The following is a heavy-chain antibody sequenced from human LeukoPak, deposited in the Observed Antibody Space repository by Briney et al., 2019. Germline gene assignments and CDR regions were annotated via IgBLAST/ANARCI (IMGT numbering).Heavy chain of an antibody. CDR2: INHSGST. V-gene: IGHV4-34*01. Sequence: PSETLSLTCAVYGGSFSGYYWSWIRQPPGKGLEWIGEINHSGSTNYNPSLKSRVTISVDTSKNQFSLKLSSVTAADTAVYYCARHIRGLYYVPEGDAFDIWGQGTMVTVSS. D-gene: IGHD3-10*02. J-gene: IGHJ3*02. CDR3: ARHIRGLYYVPEGDAFDI. CDR1: GGSFSGYY.